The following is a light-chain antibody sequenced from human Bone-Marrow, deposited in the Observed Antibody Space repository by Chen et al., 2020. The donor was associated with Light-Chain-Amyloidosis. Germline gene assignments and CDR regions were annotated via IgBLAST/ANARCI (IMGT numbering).Light chain of an antibody. CDR1: KTISSHY. V-gene: IGKV3-20*01. J-gene: IGKJ4*01. CDR3: QQYGNSPLT. CDR2: GSS. Sequence: EIVLTQSPGTLSLSPGEGANLSCRASKTISSHYLTWYQQKFGQAPRLLIYGSSSRATGIPDRFTGSGSGTDFTLTINRLEPEDFAMYYCQQYGNSPLTFGGGTKVEIK.